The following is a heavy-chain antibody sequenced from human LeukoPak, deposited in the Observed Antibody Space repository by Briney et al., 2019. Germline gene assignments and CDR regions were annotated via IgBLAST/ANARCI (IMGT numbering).Heavy chain of an antibody. V-gene: IGHV4-4*02. CDR2: IYHSGST. J-gene: IGHJ4*02. CDR1: GGSISSSNW. D-gene: IGHD2-21*02. Sequence: SETLSLTCVVSGGSISSSNWWSWVRQPPGKGLEWIGEIYHSGSTYYNPSLKSRVTISVDTSKNQFSLKLSSVTAADTAVYYCARVNPIVVVTAIQYYFDYWGQGTLVTVSS. CDR3: ARVNPIVVVTAIQYYFDY.